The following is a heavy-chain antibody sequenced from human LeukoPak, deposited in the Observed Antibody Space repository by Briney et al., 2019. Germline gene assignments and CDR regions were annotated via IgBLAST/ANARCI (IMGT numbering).Heavy chain of an antibody. CDR3: AKPLCSSTSCYPGRYFQH. CDR2: ISGSGGGT. CDR1: GFTFSSYA. V-gene: IGHV3-23*01. D-gene: IGHD2-2*01. Sequence: GGSLRLSCAASGFTFSSYAMSWVRQAPGKGLEWVSAISGSGGGTYYADSVKGRFTISRDNSKNTLYLQMNSLRAEDTAVYYCAKPLCSSTSCYPGRYFQHWGQGTLVTVSS. J-gene: IGHJ1*01.